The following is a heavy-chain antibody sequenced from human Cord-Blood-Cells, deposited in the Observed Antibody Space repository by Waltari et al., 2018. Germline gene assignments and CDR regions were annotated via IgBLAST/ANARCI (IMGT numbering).Heavy chain of an antibody. Sequence: QLQLQESGPGLVKPSETLSLTCTVSGGSISSSSYYWGWIRQPPGKGLEWIGSIYYSGSTYYNPSLKSRVTISVDTSKNQFSLKLSSVTAADTAVYHCARQYSGSSHDAFDIWGQGTMVTVSS. D-gene: IGHD1-26*01. CDR3: ARQYSGSSHDAFDI. CDR1: GGSISSSSYY. J-gene: IGHJ3*02. V-gene: IGHV4-39*01. CDR2: IYYSGST.